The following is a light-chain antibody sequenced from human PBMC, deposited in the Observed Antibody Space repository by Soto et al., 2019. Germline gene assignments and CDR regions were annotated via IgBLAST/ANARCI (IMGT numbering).Light chain of an antibody. J-gene: IGKJ2*01. Sequence: EIVMTQSPATLSVSPGERATLSCRASQSVSSNLAWYQQKPGQAPRLLIYGASTRATCIPARFSGSGSGTEFTLIISSLQSVDFAVYYCRQYNSWPPFTFGQGTKLEIK. V-gene: IGKV3-15*01. CDR1: QSVSSN. CDR3: RQYNSWPPFT. CDR2: GAS.